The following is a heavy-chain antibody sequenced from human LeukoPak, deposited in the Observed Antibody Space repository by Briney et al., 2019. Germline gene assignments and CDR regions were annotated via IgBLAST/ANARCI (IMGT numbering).Heavy chain of an antibody. CDR2: IYSGGSR. CDR1: GFTVSRSY. Sequence: PGGSLRLSCSASGFTVSRSYMRWVRRAPAKGLEWVSVIYSGGSRYYADSVQGRFTISRDNSKNTVFLQMNSLRAEDTAMYYCARDFGYYGSGTSDIWGQGTMVTVSS. CDR3: ARDFGYYGSGTSDI. D-gene: IGHD3-10*01. V-gene: IGHV3-53*01. J-gene: IGHJ3*02.